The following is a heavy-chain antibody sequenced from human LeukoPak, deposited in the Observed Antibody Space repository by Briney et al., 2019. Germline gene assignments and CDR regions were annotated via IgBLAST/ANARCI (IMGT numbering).Heavy chain of an antibody. V-gene: IGHV4-4*02. Sequence: SETLSLTCAVSGGSISSSNWWSWVRQPPGKGLEWIGEIYHSGSTNYNPSLKSRVTISVDKSKNQFFLKLSSVTAADTAVYYCARVRGVIYAFDIWGQGTMVTVSS. J-gene: IGHJ3*02. D-gene: IGHD3-10*01. CDR3: ARVRGVIYAFDI. CDR1: GGSISSSNW. CDR2: IYHSGST.